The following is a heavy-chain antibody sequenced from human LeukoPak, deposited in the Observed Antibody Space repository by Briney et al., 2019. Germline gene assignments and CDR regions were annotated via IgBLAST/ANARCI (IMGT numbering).Heavy chain of an antibody. CDR2: IYYSGST. Sequence: SETLSLTCTVTGDSISSYYWSWIRQPPGKGLEWIGYIYYSGSTNYNPSLKSRVTISVDTSKNQFSLKLRSVTAADTAVYYCARGGGLGAYYYYMDVWGKGTTVTISS. CDR1: GDSISSYY. D-gene: IGHD1-26*01. J-gene: IGHJ6*03. CDR3: ARGGGLGAYYYYMDV. V-gene: IGHV4-59*01.